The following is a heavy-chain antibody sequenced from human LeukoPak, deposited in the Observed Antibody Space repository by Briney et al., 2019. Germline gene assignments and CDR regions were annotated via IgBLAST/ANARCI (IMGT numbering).Heavy chain of an antibody. V-gene: IGHV4-59*01. CDR3: ARGTYSSSWSTIGDWFDP. D-gene: IGHD6-13*01. Sequence: PSETLSLTCAVSGGSISSYYWSWIRQPPGKGLEWVGHIYYSGSTKYNPSLKSRVTISVDTSKNQFSLKLSSVTAADTAVYYWARGTYSSSWSTIGDWFDPWGQGNLVTVSS. CDR1: GGSISSYY. J-gene: IGHJ5*02. CDR2: IYYSGST.